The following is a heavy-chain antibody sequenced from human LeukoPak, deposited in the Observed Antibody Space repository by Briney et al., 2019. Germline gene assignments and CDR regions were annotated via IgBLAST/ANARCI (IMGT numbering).Heavy chain of an antibody. V-gene: IGHV4-30-4*01. CDR2: IYYSGST. CDR1: GGSISSGDYY. J-gene: IGHJ4*02. D-gene: IGHD2-2*01. Sequence: SETLSLTCTVSGGSISSGDYYWSWIRQPPGKGLEWIGYIYYSGSTYYNPSLKSRVTISVDTSKNQFSLKLSSVTAVDTAVYYCARDAAAAAPFFDYWGQGTLVTVSS. CDR3: ARDAAAAAPFFDY.